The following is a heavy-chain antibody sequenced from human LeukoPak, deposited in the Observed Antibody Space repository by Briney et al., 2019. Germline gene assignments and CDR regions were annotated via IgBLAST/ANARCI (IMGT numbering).Heavy chain of an antibody. CDR1: GFTLGTYA. CDR2: TSYDGTDP. Sequence: GGSLRLSCAVSGFTLGTYAMHWVRQAPGKGLEWVTITSYDGTDPYYVDSVKGRFTISRDNSKNTVYLQMNSLKSEDTAVYYCARGGGETSSGQLFDYWGQGALVTVSS. V-gene: IGHV3-30*01. D-gene: IGHD6-19*01. J-gene: IGHJ4*02. CDR3: ARGGGETSSGQLFDY.